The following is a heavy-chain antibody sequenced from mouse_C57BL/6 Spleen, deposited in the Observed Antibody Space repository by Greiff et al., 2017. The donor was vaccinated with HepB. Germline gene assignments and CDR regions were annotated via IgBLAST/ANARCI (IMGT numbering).Heavy chain of an antibody. CDR3: ARESTVVAGGYAMDY. V-gene: IGHV1-63*01. D-gene: IGHD1-1*01. J-gene: IGHJ4*01. CDR2: IYPGGGYT. Sequence: VQLQQSGAELVRPGTSVKMSCKASGYTFTNYWIGWAKQRPGHGLEWIGDIYPGGGYTNYNEKFKGKATLTADKSSSTAYMQFSSLTSEDSAIYYCARESTVVAGGYAMDYWGQGTSVTVSS. CDR1: GYTFTNYW.